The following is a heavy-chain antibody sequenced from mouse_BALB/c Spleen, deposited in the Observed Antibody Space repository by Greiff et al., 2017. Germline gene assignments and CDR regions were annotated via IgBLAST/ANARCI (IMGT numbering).Heavy chain of an antibody. CDR3: ARVYYYGSSYYFDY. V-gene: IGHV2-6-7*01. CDR1: GFSLTGYG. D-gene: IGHD1-1*01. CDR2: IWGDGST. Sequence: VMLVESGPGLVAPSQSLSITCTVSGFSLTGYGVNWVRQPPGKGLEWLGMIWGDGSTDYNSALKSRLSISKDNSKSQVFLKMNSLQTDDTARYYCARVYYYGSSYYFDYWGQGTTRTVSS. J-gene: IGHJ2*01.